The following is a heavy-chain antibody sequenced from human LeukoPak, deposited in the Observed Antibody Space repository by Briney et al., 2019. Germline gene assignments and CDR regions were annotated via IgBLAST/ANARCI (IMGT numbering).Heavy chain of an antibody. J-gene: IGHJ4*02. CDR2: ISHDGSNT. Sequence: GGSLRLSCAASGFTFSRSAVHWVRQAPGKGLEWVAVISHDGSNTDYTDSVKGRFTISRDNSKNTLYLQMNSLRAEDTAVYYCAKEMKPWMHFDYWGQGTQVTVSS. D-gene: IGHD5-12*01. CDR1: GFTFSRSA. CDR3: AKEMKPWMHFDY. V-gene: IGHV3-30*18.